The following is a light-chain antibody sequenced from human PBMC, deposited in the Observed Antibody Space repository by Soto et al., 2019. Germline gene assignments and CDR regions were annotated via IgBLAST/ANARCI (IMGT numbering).Light chain of an antibody. CDR1: QSVSSSY. J-gene: IGKJ5*01. CDR3: QQFGSSPLIT. Sequence: EIVLTQSPGTLSLSPGERATLSCRASQSVSSSYLVWYQQKPGQAPRLLISGASSRATGVPDRFSGSRSGTDFTLTISRLEPEDFVVYYCQQFGSSPLITFGQGTRLEIK. CDR2: GAS. V-gene: IGKV3-20*01.